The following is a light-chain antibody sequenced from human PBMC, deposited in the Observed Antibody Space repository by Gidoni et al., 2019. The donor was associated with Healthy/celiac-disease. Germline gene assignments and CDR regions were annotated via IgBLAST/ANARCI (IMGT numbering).Light chain of an antibody. CDR1: NLGDKY. V-gene: IGLV3-1*01. J-gene: IGLJ3*02. CDR3: QAWDSSTFWV. CDR2: QDS. Sequence: SYELHQPPSVSVYPGQTASITCSGDNLGDKYACWYQQKPGQSPVLVIYQDSKRPSGIPERFSGSNSGNTATLTISGTQAMDEADYYCQAWDSSTFWVFGGGTKLTVL.